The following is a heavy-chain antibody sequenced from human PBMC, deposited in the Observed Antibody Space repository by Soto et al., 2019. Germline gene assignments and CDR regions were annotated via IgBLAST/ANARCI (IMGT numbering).Heavy chain of an antibody. V-gene: IGHV3-48*03. D-gene: IGHD1-1*01. CDR2: ISSSGNTM. CDR1: GFTFSNYE. CDR3: AREPSNWNGNYFDP. J-gene: IGHJ5*02. Sequence: GGSLRLSCAASGFTFSNYEMNWVRQAPGKGLECISYISSSGNTMYYADSVKGRFTISRDNAKNSLYLQMSSLRAEDTAVYYCAREPSNWNGNYFDPWGQGTLVTAPQ.